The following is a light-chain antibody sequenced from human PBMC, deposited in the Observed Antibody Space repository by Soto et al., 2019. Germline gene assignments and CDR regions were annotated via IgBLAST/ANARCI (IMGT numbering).Light chain of an antibody. CDR2: GAS. CDR3: QQSLKPKT. CDR1: ESVSSIY. V-gene: IGKV3-20*01. J-gene: IGKJ1*01. Sequence: ENVLTQSPGTLSLSPGERATLSCRASESVSSIYVAWYQQKPGQAPTLLIYGASTRATGIPDRFSGSGSGTDFTLTIDRLEPEDFAVYYCQQSLKPKTFGQGTKVDI.